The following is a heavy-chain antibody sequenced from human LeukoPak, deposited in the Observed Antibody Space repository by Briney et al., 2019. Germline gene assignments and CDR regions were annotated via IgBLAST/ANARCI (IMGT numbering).Heavy chain of an antibody. V-gene: IGHV4-39*07. CDR2: IYYSGST. CDR1: GGSISSGVYY. D-gene: IGHD1-1*01. CDR3: ASEGTTFSSFDY. Sequence: PSETLSLTCTVSGGSISSGVYYWGWIRQPPGKGLEWIGSIYYSGSTYYNPSLKSRVTISVDTSKNQFSLKLSSVTAADTAVYYCASEGTTFSSFDYWGQGTLVTVSS. J-gene: IGHJ4*02.